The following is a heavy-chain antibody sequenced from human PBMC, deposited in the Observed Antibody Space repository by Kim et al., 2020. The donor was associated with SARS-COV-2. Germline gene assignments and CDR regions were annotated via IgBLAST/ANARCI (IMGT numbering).Heavy chain of an antibody. J-gene: IGHJ6*02. CDR3: ARGMREYYDSSGYSYYGMDV. V-gene: IGHV3-7*01. CDR2: IKQDGSEK. D-gene: IGHD3-22*01. CDR1: GFTFSSYW. Sequence: GGSLRLSCAASGFTFSSYWMSWVRQAPGKGLEWVANIKQDGSEKYYVDSVKGRFTISRDNAKNSLYLQMNSLRAEDTAVYYCARGMREYYDSSGYSYYGMDVWGQGTTVTVSS.